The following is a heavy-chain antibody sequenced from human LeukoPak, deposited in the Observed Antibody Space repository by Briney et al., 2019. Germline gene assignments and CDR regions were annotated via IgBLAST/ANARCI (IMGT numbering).Heavy chain of an antibody. D-gene: IGHD2-15*01. CDR1: GFTFSSYA. CDR3: ARDPHIAVVGYYFDF. V-gene: IGHV3-23*01. CDR2: ISSGGGGI. J-gene: IGHJ4*02. Sequence: PAESLRLSCAASGFTFSSYAMNWVRQAPGKGLEWVSAISSGGGGIYYADSVKGRLTISRDNSKNTLYLQMNSLRAEDTAVYYCARDPHIAVVGYYFDFWGQGTLVTVSS.